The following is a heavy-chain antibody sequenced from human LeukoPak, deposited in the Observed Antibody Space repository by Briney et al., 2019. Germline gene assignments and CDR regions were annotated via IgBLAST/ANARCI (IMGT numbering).Heavy chain of an antibody. D-gene: IGHD3-16*01. J-gene: IGHJ4*02. CDR3: AKDSSQGGDYFDY. V-gene: IGHV3-23*01. CDR2: INGSGGIT. CDR1: GITLSSYA. Sequence: GGSLRLSCAASGITLSSYAMSSVRQAPGKGLEWGSAINGSGGITYYTDSAKGRFTISRDNPKKTVYLQMNSLRAEDTAIYYCAKDSSQGGDYFDYWGQGTLVTVSS.